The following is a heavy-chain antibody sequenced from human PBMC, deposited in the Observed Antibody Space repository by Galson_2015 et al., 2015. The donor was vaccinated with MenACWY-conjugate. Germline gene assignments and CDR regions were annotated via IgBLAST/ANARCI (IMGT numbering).Heavy chain of an antibody. CDR2: ISGSSVYT. Sequence: SLRLSCAASGFTFSDYYMSWIRQAPGKGLEWVSYISGSSVYTNYADSVKGRFTISRGNAKNSLYLQMNSLRAEDTAVYYCARGVSCSGGSCYYGMDVWGQGTTVTVSS. J-gene: IGHJ6*02. D-gene: IGHD2-15*01. V-gene: IGHV3-11*05. CDR1: GFTFSDYY. CDR3: ARGVSCSGGSCYYGMDV.